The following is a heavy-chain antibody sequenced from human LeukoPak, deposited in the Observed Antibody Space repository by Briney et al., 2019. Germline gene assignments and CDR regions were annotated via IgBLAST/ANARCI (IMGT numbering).Heavy chain of an antibody. D-gene: IGHD2-15*01. CDR2: IYTSGST. CDR3: ASLLMSARGPYFDY. Sequence: PSETLSLTCTVSGGSISSYYWSWIRQPAGKGLEWIGRIYTSGSTNYNPSLKSRVTMSVDTSKNQFSLQLSSVTAADTAVFYCASLLMSARGPYFDYWGQGTLVTVSS. V-gene: IGHV4-4*07. CDR1: GGSISSYY. J-gene: IGHJ4*02.